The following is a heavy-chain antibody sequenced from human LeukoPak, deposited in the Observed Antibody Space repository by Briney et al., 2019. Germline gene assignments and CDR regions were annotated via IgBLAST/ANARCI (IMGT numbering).Heavy chain of an antibody. V-gene: IGHV3-48*03. CDR1: GFIVSNYE. Sequence: GGSLRLSCAASGFIVSNYEMNWVRQAPGKGLEWVSYISSSSSTIYYADSVKGRFTLSRDNAKNSLYLQMNSLRAEDTAVYYCARGRFSSGWVPDAFDIWGQGTMVTVSS. D-gene: IGHD6-19*01. CDR3: ARGRFSSGWVPDAFDI. CDR2: ISSSSSTI. J-gene: IGHJ3*02.